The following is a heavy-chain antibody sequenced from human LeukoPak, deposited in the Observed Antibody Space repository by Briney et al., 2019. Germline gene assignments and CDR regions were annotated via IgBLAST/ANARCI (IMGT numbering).Heavy chain of an antibody. CDR2: IYYSGST. CDR3: AREKFDS. CDR1: GGSISSYY. Sequence: SETLSLTCTVSGGSISSYYWSWIRQPPGKGLEWIGYIYYSGSTNYNPSLKSRVTISVDTSKNQFSLKLSSVTAEDTAVYYCAREKFDSWGQGTLVIVSP. J-gene: IGHJ5*01. V-gene: IGHV4-59*12.